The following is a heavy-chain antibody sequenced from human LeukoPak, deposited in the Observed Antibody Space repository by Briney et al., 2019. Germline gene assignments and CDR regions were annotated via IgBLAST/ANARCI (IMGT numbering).Heavy chain of an antibody. CDR1: GFTFSTYE. V-gene: IGHV3-48*03. D-gene: IGHD2-2*01. Sequence: GGSLRLSCAASGFTFSTYEMNWVRQAPGKGLEWVSYISSRDSTIYYADSVKGRFTISRDNAKNSLYLQMNSLRAEDTAVYYCARRYCNSSSCTLDYWGQGTLVTVSS. CDR3: ARRYCNSSSCTLDY. CDR2: ISSRDSTI. J-gene: IGHJ4*02.